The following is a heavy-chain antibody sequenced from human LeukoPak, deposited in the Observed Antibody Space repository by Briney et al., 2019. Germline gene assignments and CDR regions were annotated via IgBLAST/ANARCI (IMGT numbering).Heavy chain of an antibody. CDR2: IYHSGST. Sequence: PSETLSLTCTVSGYSISSGYYWGWIRPPPGKGLEWIGSIYHSGSTYYNPSLKSRVTISVDTSKNQFSLKLSSVTAADTAVYYCARVWGVGATSSYWGQGTLVTVSS. V-gene: IGHV4-38-2*02. J-gene: IGHJ4*02. D-gene: IGHD1-26*01. CDR1: GYSISSGYY. CDR3: ARVWGVGATSSY.